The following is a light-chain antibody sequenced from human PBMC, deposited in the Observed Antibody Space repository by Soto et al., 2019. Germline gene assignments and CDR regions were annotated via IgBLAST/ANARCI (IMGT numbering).Light chain of an antibody. CDR2: EVN. V-gene: IGLV2-14*01. CDR3: SSYKTTSTVV. J-gene: IGLJ2*01. CDR1: SSDVGAYKS. Sequence: QSALTQPASVSESPGQSITISCTGTSSDVGAYKSVSWYQQHPGKAPKLIIYEVNNRPSGVSNRFSGSKSGNTASLTISGLQAEDEAAYHCSSYKTTSTVVFGGGTKLTVL.